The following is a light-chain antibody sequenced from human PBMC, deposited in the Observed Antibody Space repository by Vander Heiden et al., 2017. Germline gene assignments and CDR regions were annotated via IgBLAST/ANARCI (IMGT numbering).Light chain of an antibody. Sequence: EIVMTHSPATRSASPEERATFSCRASQSVSSGLAWYHQRPGQAPRLLVYGASTRATDIPARFSGSGSGTEFTLTISSLQSEDFAVYYCHQYNNRAPWTFGQGTKVEIK. CDR1: QSVSSG. V-gene: IGKV3-15*01. CDR3: HQYNNRAPWT. CDR2: GAS. J-gene: IGKJ1*01.